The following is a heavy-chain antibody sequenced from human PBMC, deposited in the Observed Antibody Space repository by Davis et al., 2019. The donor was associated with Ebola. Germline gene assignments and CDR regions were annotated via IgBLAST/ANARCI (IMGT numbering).Heavy chain of an antibody. J-gene: IGHJ6*02. V-gene: IGHV3-23*01. CDR2: ISGRGGST. CDR3: ASNYYAMDV. Sequence: PGGSLRLSCAASGFTFSSYGMNWVRQAPGKGLEWVSTISGRGGSTHYADSVKGRFTISRDNSKNTLYLQMNSLKAEDTAVYYCASNYYAMDVWGQGTTVTVSS. CDR1: GFTFSSYG.